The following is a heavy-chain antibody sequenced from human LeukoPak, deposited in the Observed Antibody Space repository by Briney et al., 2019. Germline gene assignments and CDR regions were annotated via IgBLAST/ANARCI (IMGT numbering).Heavy chain of an antibody. CDR1: GFTFRNFW. J-gene: IGHJ5*01. Sequence: GGSLRLSCAASGFTFRNFWMSWVRQAPGKGLEWVANIKQDGSEKYSVDSVKGRFTISRDNAKSSLYLQMNSLSAEDSALYYCARDGVENVAVADLTWFDSWGQGALVIVYS. CDR3: ARDGVENVAVADLTWFDS. D-gene: IGHD6-19*01. CDR2: IKQDGSEK. V-gene: IGHV3-7*01.